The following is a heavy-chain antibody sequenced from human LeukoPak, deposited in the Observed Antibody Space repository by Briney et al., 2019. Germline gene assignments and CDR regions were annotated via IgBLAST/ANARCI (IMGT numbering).Heavy chain of an antibody. CDR3: ARSNVDIVATYYFDY. CDR2: IYTSGST. CDR1: GGSISSYY. V-gene: IGHV4-4*07. D-gene: IGHD5-12*01. J-gene: IGHJ4*02. Sequence: SETLSLTCTVSGGSISSYYWSWIRQPAGKGLEWIGRIYTSGSTNYNPSLKSRVTMSVDTSKNQFSLKLSSVTAADTAVYYCARSNVDIVATYYFDYWGQGTLVTVSS.